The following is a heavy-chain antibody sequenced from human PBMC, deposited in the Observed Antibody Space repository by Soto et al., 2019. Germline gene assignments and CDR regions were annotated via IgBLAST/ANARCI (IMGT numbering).Heavy chain of an antibody. Sequence: GASVKVSCKASGYTFTSYGISWVRQAPGQGLEWMGWISAYNGDTNYAQKLQGRVTMTTDTSTSTAYMELRSLRSDDTAVYYCARDTENDILTGYYNWFDPWGQGTLVTVSS. J-gene: IGHJ5*02. CDR1: GYTFTSYG. CDR2: ISAYNGDT. D-gene: IGHD3-9*01. V-gene: IGHV1-18*01. CDR3: ARDTENDILTGYYNWFDP.